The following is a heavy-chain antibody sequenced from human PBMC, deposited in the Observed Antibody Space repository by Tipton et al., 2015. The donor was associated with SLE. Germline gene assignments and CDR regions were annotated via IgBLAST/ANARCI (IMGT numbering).Heavy chain of an antibody. CDR2: IYTSGST. Sequence: TLSLTCTVSGGSISSYYWSWIRQPAGKGLEWIGRIYTSGSTNYNPSLKSRVTMSVDTSKNQFSLKLSSVTAADTAVYYCARDRGYYYDSSGYLNWFDPWGQGTLVTVSS. CDR1: GGSISSYY. J-gene: IGHJ5*02. V-gene: IGHV4-4*07. D-gene: IGHD3-22*01. CDR3: ARDRGYYYDSSGYLNWFDP.